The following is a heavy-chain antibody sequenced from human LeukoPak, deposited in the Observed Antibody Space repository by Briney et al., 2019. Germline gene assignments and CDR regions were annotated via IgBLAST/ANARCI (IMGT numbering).Heavy chain of an antibody. CDR2: IYSGGST. Sequence: GGSLRLSCAASGFTFSSYAMHWVRQAPGKGLEWVSVIYSGGSTYYADSVKGRFTISRDNSKNTLYPQMNSLRAEDTAVYYCARAQGWFGELLDWGQGTLVTVSS. CDR3: ARAQGWFGELLD. CDR1: GFTFSSYA. D-gene: IGHD3-10*01. J-gene: IGHJ4*02. V-gene: IGHV3-66*01.